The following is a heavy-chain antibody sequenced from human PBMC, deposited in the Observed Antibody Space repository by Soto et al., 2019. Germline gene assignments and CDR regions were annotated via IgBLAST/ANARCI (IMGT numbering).Heavy chain of an antibody. Sequence: ASVKVCCKASGYTFTEYNLHWVRQAPGQGPEWMGSINPRNGDTDFAQKFQPRVTMTRDTSITTAYMEVFRLTSHDTAVYYCARHRFTSGSDYFDSWGQGTLVTVSS. J-gene: IGHJ4*02. CDR3: ARHRFTSGSDYFDS. D-gene: IGHD3-16*02. V-gene: IGHV1-2*02. CDR1: GYTFTEYN. CDR2: INPRNGDT.